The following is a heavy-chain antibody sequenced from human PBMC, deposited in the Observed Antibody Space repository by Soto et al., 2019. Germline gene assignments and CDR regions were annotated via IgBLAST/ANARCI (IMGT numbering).Heavy chain of an antibody. D-gene: IGHD3-10*01. Sequence: SGPTLVNPTETLTLTCTVSGFSLSNARMGVSWIRQPPGKALEWLAHIFSNDEKSYSTSLKSRLTISKDTSKSQVVLTMTNMDPVDTATYYCARIRFGSGLSRYYYYGMDVWGQGTTVTVSS. CDR2: IFSNDEK. J-gene: IGHJ6*02. CDR3: ARIRFGSGLSRYYYYGMDV. V-gene: IGHV2-26*01. CDR1: GFSLSNARMG.